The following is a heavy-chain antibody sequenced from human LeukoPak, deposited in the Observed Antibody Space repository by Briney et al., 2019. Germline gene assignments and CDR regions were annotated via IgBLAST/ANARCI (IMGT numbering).Heavy chain of an antibody. J-gene: IGHJ4*02. CDR1: GFTFSSYA. CDR3: ATSDYYDSSGYYY. CDR2: ISYDGSNK. V-gene: IGHV3-30*01. D-gene: IGHD3-22*01. Sequence: GGSLRLSCAASGFTFSSYAMHWVRQAPGKGLEWVAVISYDGSNKYYADSVKGRFTISRDNSKNMLYLQMNSLGAEDTAVYYCATSDYYDSSGYYYWGQGTLVTVSS.